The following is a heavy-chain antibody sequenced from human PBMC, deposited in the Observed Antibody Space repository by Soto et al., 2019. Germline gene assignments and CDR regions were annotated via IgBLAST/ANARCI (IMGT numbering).Heavy chain of an antibody. V-gene: IGHV4-61*08. CDR3: ARSPNYYYYGFDV. J-gene: IGHJ6*02. D-gene: IGHD3-10*01. Sequence: SETLSLTCTVSGGSVSSGDYFWSWLRQSPGKRLEWIAYIYYSGSTNYSPSLKSRATISVDTSKSQVSLTLTSMTAADAALYYCARSPNYYYYGFDVWGQGTAVTVSS. CDR1: GGSVSSGDYF. CDR2: IYYSGST.